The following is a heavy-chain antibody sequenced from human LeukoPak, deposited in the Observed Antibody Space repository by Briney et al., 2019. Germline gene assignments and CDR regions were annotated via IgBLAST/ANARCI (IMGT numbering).Heavy chain of an antibody. V-gene: IGHV4-4*02. J-gene: IGHJ4*02. D-gene: IGHD4-17*01. CDR1: GPSILSSHW. Sequence: SETLSLTCGVCGPSILSSHWWSWARQPPGKGLEWIGEIYHRGTNNYNPSLKGRVTMSLDISNNQIALHLTSVTAADTAVYYCATYFYGYYAVYYFDYWGQGTLVTVSS. CDR2: IYHRGTN. CDR3: ATYFYGYYAVYYFDY.